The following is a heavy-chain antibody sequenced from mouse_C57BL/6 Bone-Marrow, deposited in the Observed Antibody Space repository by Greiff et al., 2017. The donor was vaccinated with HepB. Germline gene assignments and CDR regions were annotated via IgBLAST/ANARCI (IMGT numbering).Heavy chain of an antibody. J-gene: IGHJ4*01. CDR1: GYTFTSYW. D-gene: IGHD2-3*01. V-gene: IGHV1-50*01. Sequence: QVQLQQSGAELVKPGASVKLSCKASGYTFTSYWMQWVKQRPGQGLEWIGEIDPSDSYTNYNQKFKGKATLTVDTSSSTAYMQLSSLTSEDSAVYYCARRWLLREYAMDYWGQGTSVTVSS. CDR2: IDPSDSYT. CDR3: ARRWLLREYAMDY.